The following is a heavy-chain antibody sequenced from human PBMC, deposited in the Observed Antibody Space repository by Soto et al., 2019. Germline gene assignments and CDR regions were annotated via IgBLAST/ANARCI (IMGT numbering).Heavy chain of an antibody. CDR3: AKDEWLLPYHY. D-gene: IGHD2-15*01. CDR2: ISGSGGST. CDR1: EFTFSNYA. V-gene: IGHV3-23*01. J-gene: IGHJ4*02. Sequence: PGRSLRLSCAASEFTFSNYAMSWVRQAPGKGLEWVSAISGSGGSTYYADSVKGRFTISRDNSKNTLYLQMNSLRAEDTAVYYCAKDEWLLPYHYWGQGTLVTVSS.